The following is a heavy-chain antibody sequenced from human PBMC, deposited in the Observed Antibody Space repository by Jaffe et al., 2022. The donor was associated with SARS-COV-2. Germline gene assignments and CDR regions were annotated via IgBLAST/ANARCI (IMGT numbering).Heavy chain of an antibody. D-gene: IGHD3-16*01. V-gene: IGHV1-18*01. CDR2: VSAYNGKT. Sequence: QVQLVQSGAEVKKPGASVKVSCKASGYTFTDFGISWVRQVPGQGLEWMGWVSAYNGKTQFLQKFQGRATMTTDISTSTAYMELRSLRSDDTAVYYCVRDLGGDPLIFFDYWGQGSLVIVSS. CDR1: GYTFTDFG. CDR3: VRDLGGDPLIFFDY. J-gene: IGHJ4*02.